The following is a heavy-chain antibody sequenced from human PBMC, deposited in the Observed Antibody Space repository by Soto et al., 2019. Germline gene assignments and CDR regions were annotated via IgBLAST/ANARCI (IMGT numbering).Heavy chain of an antibody. CDR1: GGSINSDAFY. Sequence: QVQLQESGPGLVKPSQTLSLTCTVSGGSINSDAFYWSWIRQHPGKGLEYIGYTYYSGSTYYNPSLKSRVTISVDTTKNQFSLKLSSVTAADTAVYYCARDTYYDLLTGAYSYPGMDVWGQGTTVTVSS. D-gene: IGHD3-9*01. V-gene: IGHV4-31*03. J-gene: IGHJ6*02. CDR3: ARDTYYDLLTGAYSYPGMDV. CDR2: TYYSGST.